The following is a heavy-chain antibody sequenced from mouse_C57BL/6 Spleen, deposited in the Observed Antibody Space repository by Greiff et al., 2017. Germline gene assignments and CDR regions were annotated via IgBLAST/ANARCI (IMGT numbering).Heavy chain of an antibody. CDR1: GFSLSTFGMG. CDR2: IWWDDDK. J-gene: IGHJ2*01. CDR3: ARVEERDFDY. V-gene: IGHV8-8*01. Sequence: QVTLKVCGPGILQPSQTLSLTCSSSGFSLSTFGMGVGWIRQPSGKGLEWLGRIWWDDDKYYNPALKTRLTISKDTSKNHIFLKIANVDTADTATYYCARVEERDFDYWGQGTTLTVSS.